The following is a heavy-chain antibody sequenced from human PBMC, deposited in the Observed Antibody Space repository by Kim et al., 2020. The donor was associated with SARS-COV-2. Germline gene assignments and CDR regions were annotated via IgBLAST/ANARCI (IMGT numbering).Heavy chain of an antibody. Sequence: YNDYAVSVKSRITINPDTSKNQFSLQLNSVTPEDTAVYYCARSGYYYMDVWGKGTTVTVSS. CDR3: ARSGYYYMDV. D-gene: IGHD6-25*01. CDR2: YN. J-gene: IGHJ6*03. V-gene: IGHV6-1*01.